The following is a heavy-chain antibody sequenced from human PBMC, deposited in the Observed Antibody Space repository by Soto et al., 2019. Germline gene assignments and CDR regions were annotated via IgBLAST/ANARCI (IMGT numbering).Heavy chain of an antibody. V-gene: IGHV3-7*05. Sequence: GGSLILSCAASGFTFSSYWMSWVRQAPGKGLEWVANIKQDGSEKYYVDSVKGRFTISRDNAKNSLYLQMNSLRAEDTAVYYCARRYSSSWWAFDIWGQGTMVTVSS. CDR2: IKQDGSEK. CDR3: ARRYSSSWWAFDI. CDR1: GFTFSSYW. J-gene: IGHJ3*02. D-gene: IGHD6-13*01.